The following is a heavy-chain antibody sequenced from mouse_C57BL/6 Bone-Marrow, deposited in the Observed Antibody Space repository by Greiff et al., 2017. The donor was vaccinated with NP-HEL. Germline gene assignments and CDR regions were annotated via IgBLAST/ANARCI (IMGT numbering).Heavy chain of an antibody. CDR3: AIYYYGSSYV. CDR1: GYTFTSYW. Sequence: QVQLKQPGAELVKPGASVKMSCKASGYTFTSYWITWVKQRPGQGLEWIGDIYPGSGSTNYNEKFKSKATLTVDTSSSTAYMQLSSLTSEDSAVYYCAIYYYGSSYVWGRGTALTVSS. D-gene: IGHD1-1*01. V-gene: IGHV1-55*01. CDR2: IYPGSGST. J-gene: IGHJ2*01.